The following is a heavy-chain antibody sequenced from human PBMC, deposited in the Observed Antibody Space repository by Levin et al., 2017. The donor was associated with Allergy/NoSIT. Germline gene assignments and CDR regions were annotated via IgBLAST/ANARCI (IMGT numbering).Heavy chain of an antibody. Sequence: PGGSLRLSCAASRFTFSDYAMAWVRQAPGKGLEWVSVITGGGGNTYYGDSVKGRLTVSRDNSKNTPYLEMNSLRAEDTAIYYGAKKQGGTTGFSFDVWGQGTTVTVSS. V-gene: IGHV3-23*01. CDR2: ITGGGGNT. D-gene: IGHD1-14*01. CDR3: AKKQGGTTGFSFDV. J-gene: IGHJ6*02. CDR1: RFTFSDYA.